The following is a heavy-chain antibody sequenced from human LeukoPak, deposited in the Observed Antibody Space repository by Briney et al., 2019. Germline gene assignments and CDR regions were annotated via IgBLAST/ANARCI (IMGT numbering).Heavy chain of an antibody. Sequence: SETLSLTCAVYGGSFSGYYWSWIRQPPGKGLEWIGEINHSGSTNYNPSLKSRVTISVDTSKNQFSLKLSSVTAADTAVYYCARVSGLERRTWGQGTLVTVSS. CDR2: INHSGST. D-gene: IGHD1-1*01. J-gene: IGHJ5*02. V-gene: IGHV4-34*01. CDR3: ARVSGLERRT. CDR1: GGSFSGYY.